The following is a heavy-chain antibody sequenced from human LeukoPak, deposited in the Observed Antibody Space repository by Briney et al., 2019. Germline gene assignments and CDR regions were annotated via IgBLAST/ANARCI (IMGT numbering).Heavy chain of an antibody. Sequence: TSETLSLTCTVSGGSISSYYWSWIRQPAGTALEWIGRIYTSGTITYNPSLKSRVTMSVDTSKNQFSLKLSSVTAADTAVYYCARGQARGYYFDYWGQGTLVTVSS. D-gene: IGHD3-10*01. CDR2: IYTSGTI. CDR3: ARGQARGYYFDY. CDR1: GGSISSYY. V-gene: IGHV4-4*07. J-gene: IGHJ4*02.